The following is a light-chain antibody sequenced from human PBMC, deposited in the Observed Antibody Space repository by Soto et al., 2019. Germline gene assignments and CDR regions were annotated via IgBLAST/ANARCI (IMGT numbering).Light chain of an antibody. Sequence: EVVMTQSPTILSVSPGERATLSCRASQSVSSNLAWYQQKPGQAPRLLMYGIYTRAPGIPARFSGSGSGTEFTLTISSLQSEDSAVYYCQQYYSTPTFGQGTKLEIK. CDR3: QQYYSTPT. CDR1: QSVSSN. V-gene: IGKV3D-15*01. J-gene: IGKJ2*01. CDR2: GIY.